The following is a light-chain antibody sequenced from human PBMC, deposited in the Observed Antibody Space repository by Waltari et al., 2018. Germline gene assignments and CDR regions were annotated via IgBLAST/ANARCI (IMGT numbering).Light chain of an antibody. V-gene: IGKV3-15*01. J-gene: IGKJ5*01. CDR3: QQYNRWPPIT. CDR2: EAS. Sequence: EVVMTQSPATLSLFPGERATPSCRSSPSIASNFAWYQQKPAQPPRLLIYEASTMATGISARFRGSGSCAEFTLTISSLQSEDSAVYYCQQYNRWPPITFGQGTRLEIK. CDR1: PSIASN.